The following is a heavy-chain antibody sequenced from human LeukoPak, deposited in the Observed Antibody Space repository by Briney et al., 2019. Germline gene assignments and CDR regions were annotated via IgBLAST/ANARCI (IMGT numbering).Heavy chain of an antibody. CDR1: GASMSSSY. J-gene: IGHJ5*02. D-gene: IGHD3-10*01. CDR3: SRGSYNSWS. Sequence: SETLSLTCTVSGASMSSSYWSWIRQPAGKGLEWIGRIYTSGATSYNPSLKSRVIMSIDASKNQFSLNLSSVIAADTAVYYCSRGSYNSWSWGQGTLVTVSS. CDR2: IYTSGAT. V-gene: IGHV4-4*07.